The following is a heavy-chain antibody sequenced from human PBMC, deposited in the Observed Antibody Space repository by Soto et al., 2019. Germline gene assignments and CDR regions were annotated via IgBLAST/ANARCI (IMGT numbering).Heavy chain of an antibody. CDR1: GYTFTSYA. V-gene: IGHV1-3*01. CDR3: AREGSEYYYDSSGYWGH. Sequence: QVQLVQSGAEVKKPGASVKVSCKASGYTFTSYAMHWVRQAPGQRLEWMGWINAGNGNTKYSQKFQGRVTITRDTSASTAYMELSSLRSEDTAVYYCAREGSEYYYDSSGYWGHWGQGTLVTVSS. D-gene: IGHD3-22*01. J-gene: IGHJ4*02. CDR2: INAGNGNT.